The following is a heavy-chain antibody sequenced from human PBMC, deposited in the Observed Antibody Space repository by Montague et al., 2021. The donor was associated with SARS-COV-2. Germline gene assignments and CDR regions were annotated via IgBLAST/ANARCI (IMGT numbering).Heavy chain of an antibody. J-gene: IGHJ4*02. V-gene: IGHV4-34*01. CDR1: GGSFSGYY. D-gene: IGHD4-17*01. Sequence: SETLSLTCAVYGGSFSGYYWSWIRQPPGKGLEWIGEINHSGSTNYNPSLKSRVTISVDTSKNQFSLKLSSVTAADMAVYYCARGSTVTHCWGQGTLVTVSS. CDR2: INHSGST. CDR3: ARGSTVTHC.